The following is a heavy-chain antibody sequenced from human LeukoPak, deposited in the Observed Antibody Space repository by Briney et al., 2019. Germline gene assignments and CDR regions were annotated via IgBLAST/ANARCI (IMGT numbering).Heavy chain of an antibody. CDR1: EVTFSAYE. D-gene: IGHD6-6*01. V-gene: IGHV3-48*03. J-gene: IGHJ4*02. CDR2: ISSRGGTI. Sequence: GGSLRLSCAGTEVTFSAYEMNWVRQAPGKGLEWVSYISSRGGTIYYADSVKGRFTISRDNAKNSLYLQMNSLRAEDTAVYYCARESSSSEFDYWGQGTLVTVSS. CDR3: ARESSSSEFDY.